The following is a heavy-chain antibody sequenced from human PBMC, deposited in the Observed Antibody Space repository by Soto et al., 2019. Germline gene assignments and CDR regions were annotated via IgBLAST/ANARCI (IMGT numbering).Heavy chain of an antibody. CDR3: ARDMHDGFTHSFEP. Sequence: SETLSLTCVVSGGSITSYHWRWIRQFPGKGLEWSAYTSCTGNTNYNPSLQSRVTISMDTAKNQLSLKLTSMTAADTAVYYCARDMHDGFTHSFEPWVHGTLVSVSS. V-gene: IGHV4-59*01. D-gene: IGHD2-15*01. CDR1: GGSITSYH. J-gene: IGHJ5*02. CDR2: TSCTGNT.